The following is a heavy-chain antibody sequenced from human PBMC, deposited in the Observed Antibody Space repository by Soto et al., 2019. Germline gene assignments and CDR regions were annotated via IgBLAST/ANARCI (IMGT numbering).Heavy chain of an antibody. D-gene: IGHD2-2*01. Sequence: QVQLVQSGAEVKKPGSSVKVSCKASGGTFSSYAISWVRQAPGQGLEWMGGIIPIFGTANYAQKFQGRVTITADESTSTAYRELSSLRSEDTAGYYGARGGVVVVPAAAGACDSWGQGTMVTVSS. CDR2: IIPIFGTA. CDR1: GGTFSSYA. CDR3: ARGGVVVVPAAAGACDS. V-gene: IGHV1-69*01. J-gene: IGHJ3*02.